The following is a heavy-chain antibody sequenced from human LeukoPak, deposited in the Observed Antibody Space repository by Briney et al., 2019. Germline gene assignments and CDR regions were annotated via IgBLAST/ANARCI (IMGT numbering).Heavy chain of an antibody. CDR3: AKDRASSWYSFWFDP. Sequence: GRSLRLSCAASGFTFSSYGMHWVRQAPGKGLEWVAVISYDGSNKYYADSVKGRFTISRDNSKNTLYLQMNSLRAEDTAVYYCAKDRASSWYSFWFDPWGQGTLVTVSS. J-gene: IGHJ5*02. CDR2: ISYDGSNK. V-gene: IGHV3-30*18. CDR1: GFTFSSYG. D-gene: IGHD6-13*01.